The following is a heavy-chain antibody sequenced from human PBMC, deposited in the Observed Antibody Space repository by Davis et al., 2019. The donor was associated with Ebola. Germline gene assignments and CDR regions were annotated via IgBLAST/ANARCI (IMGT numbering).Heavy chain of an antibody. Sequence: HSQTLSLTCAISGDNVSVYTYGWNWIRQSPSRGLEWLGRTYYSSKWYDGYAESVKSRININPDTAKNQFSLHLNSVTPEDTAVYYCARGWLRSGLDVWGKGAAVTVSS. CDR2: TYYSSKWYD. D-gene: IGHD5-12*01. CDR3: ARGWLRSGLDV. V-gene: IGHV6-1*01. CDR1: GDNVSVYTYG. J-gene: IGHJ6*04.